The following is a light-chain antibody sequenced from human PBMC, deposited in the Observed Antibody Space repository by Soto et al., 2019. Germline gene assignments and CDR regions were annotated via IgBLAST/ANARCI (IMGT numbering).Light chain of an antibody. CDR1: QSVSSSY. Sequence: EIVLTHSPGTLSLSPGERATLSCRASQSVSSSYLAWYQQKPGQAPRLLIYGACSRATGIPDRFSGSGSGTDFTLTISRLEPEVFAVYYCQQYGSSPPYTFGQGTKLEIK. CDR2: GAC. CDR3: QQYGSSPPYT. V-gene: IGKV3-20*01. J-gene: IGKJ2*01.